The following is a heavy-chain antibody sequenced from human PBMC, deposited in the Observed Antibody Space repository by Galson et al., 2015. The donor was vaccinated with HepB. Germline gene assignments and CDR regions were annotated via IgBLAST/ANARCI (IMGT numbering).Heavy chain of an antibody. CDR2: ISYRGST. CDR1: GASVTSGSYY. Sequence: LSLTCTVSGASVTSGSYYWSWVRQPPGKGLGYIGYISYRGSTNYNPSLKSRLTISVDMSKNQFSLKLSSVTAADAAKYYCASLLCTRTSCYIDYWGQGTLVTVSS. CDR3: ASLLCTRTSCYIDY. D-gene: IGHD2-2*02. V-gene: IGHV4-61*01. J-gene: IGHJ4*02.